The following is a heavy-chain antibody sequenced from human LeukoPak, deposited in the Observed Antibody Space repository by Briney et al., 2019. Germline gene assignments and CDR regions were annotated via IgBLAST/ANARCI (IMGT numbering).Heavy chain of an antibody. Sequence: ASVKVSCKASGYSFTSHAIHWVRQAPGQRLEWMGWINGGNGNTKYSQNFQGRVTISRDRSASTASMELSSLRPEDTAVYYCARRPQTPSFDIWGQGTMVTVSS. CDR3: ARRPQTPSFDI. CDR1: GYSFTSHA. CDR2: INGGNGNT. D-gene: IGHD6-25*01. J-gene: IGHJ3*02. V-gene: IGHV1-3*01.